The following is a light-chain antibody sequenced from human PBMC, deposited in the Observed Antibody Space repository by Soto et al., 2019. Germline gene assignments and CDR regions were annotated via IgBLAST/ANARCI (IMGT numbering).Light chain of an antibody. Sequence: QSALAQPASVSASFGQSITISCTGTGSDIGGYNYVSWYQQHPGKAPKVLIYEVSLRHSGVSSCFSGSKSGDTAYLSISGLQAEDEAEYYCSSYRSTNTVVFGGGTKVTVL. V-gene: IGLV2-14*01. J-gene: IGLJ3*02. CDR1: GSDIGGYNY. CDR3: SSYRSTNTVV. CDR2: EVS.